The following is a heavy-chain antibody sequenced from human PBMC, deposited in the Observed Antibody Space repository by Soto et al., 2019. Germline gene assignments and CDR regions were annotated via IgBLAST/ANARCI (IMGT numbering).Heavy chain of an antibody. CDR2: IYSGGRT. J-gene: IGHJ4*02. V-gene: IGHV3-66*01. Sequence: EVQLVESGGGLVQPGGSLRLSCAASGVTVSNNYMSWVRQAPGKGLEWVSVIYSGGRTYYADSVKGRFIISRDSSKNTLYLQMTSLRAEYTAVYYCARDTYDDYRGQGTLVTVSS. CDR3: ARDTYDDY. D-gene: IGHD3-3*01. CDR1: GVTVSNNY.